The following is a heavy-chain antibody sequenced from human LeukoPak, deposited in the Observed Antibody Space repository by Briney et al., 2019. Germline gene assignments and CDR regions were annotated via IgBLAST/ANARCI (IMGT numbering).Heavy chain of an antibody. J-gene: IGHJ4*02. Sequence: PGGSLRLSCAASGFTFSNVWMNWVRQAPGKGLEWVGRIKSNTDGGATDYAAPVKGRFAISRDDSKSTLYLQMNSLKTEDTAIYFCTTGRDYNKYWGQGTLVTASS. V-gene: IGHV3-15*07. CDR1: GFTFSNVW. CDR3: TTGRDYNKY. CDR2: IKSNTDGGAT. D-gene: IGHD3-9*01.